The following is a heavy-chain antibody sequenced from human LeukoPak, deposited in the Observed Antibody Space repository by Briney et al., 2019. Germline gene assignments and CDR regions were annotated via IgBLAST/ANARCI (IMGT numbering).Heavy chain of an antibody. J-gene: IGHJ6*02. CDR2: IYYSGST. V-gene: IGHV4-39*01. D-gene: IGHD2-2*01. CDR1: GGSISSSSYY. CDR3: ARQYCSSTSCYYYYGMDV. Sequence: SETLSLTCTVSGGSISSSSYYWGWIRQPPGKGLEWMGSIYYSGSTYYNPSLKSRVTISVDTSKNQFSLKLSSVTAADTAVYYCARQYCSSTSCYYYYGMDVWGPGTTVTVSS.